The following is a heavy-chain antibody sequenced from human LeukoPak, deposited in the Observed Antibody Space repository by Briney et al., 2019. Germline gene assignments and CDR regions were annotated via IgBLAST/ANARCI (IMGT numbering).Heavy chain of an antibody. D-gene: IGHD2-2*01. J-gene: IGHJ4*02. CDR2: ISSSSSYI. V-gene: IGHV3-21*01. CDR3: ARDRYCTTTRCSDY. CDR1: GFAFSSYS. Sequence: PGGSLRLSCAASGFAFSSYSMNWVRRAPGRGLEWVSSISSSSSYIYYADSVKGRFTISRDNAKNTLYLEMNSLRAEDTAVYYCARDRYCTTTRCSDYWGQGTLVTVSS.